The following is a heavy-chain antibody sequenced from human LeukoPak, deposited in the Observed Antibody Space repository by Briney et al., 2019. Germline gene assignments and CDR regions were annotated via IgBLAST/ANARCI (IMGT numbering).Heavy chain of an antibody. CDR1: GYSISSGYY. J-gene: IGHJ5*02. CDR3: ARASRGLEPYNWFDP. V-gene: IGHV4-38-2*02. Sequence: SETLSLTCTVSGYSISSGYYWGWIRQPPGKGLEWIGSIYHSGSTYYNPSLKSRVTIPVDTSKNQFSLKLSSVTAADTAVYYCARASRGLEPYNWFDPWGQGTLVTVSS. CDR2: IYHSGST. D-gene: IGHD1-1*01.